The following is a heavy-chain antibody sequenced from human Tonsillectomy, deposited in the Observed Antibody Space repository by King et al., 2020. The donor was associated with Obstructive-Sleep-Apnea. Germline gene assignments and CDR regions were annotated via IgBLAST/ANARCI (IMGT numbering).Heavy chain of an antibody. V-gene: IGHV4-31*03. D-gene: IGHD1-14*01. J-gene: IGHJ4*02. Sequence: QLQESGPGLVTPSQTLSLTCTVSGGSIGSGGFYWSWIRQLPGRDLEWIGYIYNGETSYYNPSLDSRVTISADTSKDQFSLKLTSVTAADTAGYYCARDHDRKRGIFDYWGQGTLVTVSS. CDR1: GGSIGSGGFY. CDR2: IYNGETS. CDR3: ARDHDRKRGIFDY.